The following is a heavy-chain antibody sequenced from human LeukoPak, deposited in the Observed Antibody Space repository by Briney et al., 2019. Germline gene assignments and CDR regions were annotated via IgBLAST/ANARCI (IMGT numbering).Heavy chain of an antibody. CDR3: ASYCSTTSCYEVDY. V-gene: IGHV3-48*01. D-gene: IGHD2-2*01. CDR1: GFTFSAYS. Sequence: GGSLRLSCAASGFTFSAYSMNWVRQAPGKGLVWVSYISSSSSAIYYADSVKGRFTISRDNAKNSLYLQMNSLRAEDTAVYYCASYCSTTSCYEVDYWGQGTLVTVSS. CDR2: ISSSSSAI. J-gene: IGHJ4*02.